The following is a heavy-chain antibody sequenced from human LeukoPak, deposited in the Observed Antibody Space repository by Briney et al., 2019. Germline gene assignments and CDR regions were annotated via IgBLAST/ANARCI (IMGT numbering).Heavy chain of an antibody. J-gene: IGHJ4*02. CDR3: ARVHGSSWHHYFDY. CDR1: GFTFSSYD. CDR2: IWYDGSNK. V-gene: IGHV3-33*01. D-gene: IGHD6-13*01. Sequence: GRSLRLSCAASGFTFSSYDMHWVRQAPGKGLEWVAVIWYDGSNKYYADSVKGRFTISRDNSKNTLYLQMNSLRAEDTAVYYCARVHGSSWHHYFDYWGQGTLVTVSS.